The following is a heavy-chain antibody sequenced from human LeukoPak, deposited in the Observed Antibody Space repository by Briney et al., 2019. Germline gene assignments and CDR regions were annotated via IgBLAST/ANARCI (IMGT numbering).Heavy chain of an antibody. V-gene: IGHV1-2*02. CDR3: ARADYDLSSSTIDAFDT. Sequence: GASVKVSCKASGYPFSAYHMQWVRQAPGQGLQWMGWIKPDSGASKYAQKFQGRVTLTRDTSINTAYMELSRLRFDDTAVYYCARADYDLSSSTIDAFDTWGQGTIVTVSS. CDR2: IKPDSGAS. D-gene: IGHD3-3*01. J-gene: IGHJ3*02. CDR1: GYPFSAYH.